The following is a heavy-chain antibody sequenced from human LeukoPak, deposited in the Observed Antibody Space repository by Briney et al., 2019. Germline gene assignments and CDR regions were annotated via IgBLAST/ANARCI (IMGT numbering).Heavy chain of an antibody. Sequence: ASVKVSCXASGYTFTSYGISWVRQAHGQGLEWMGWISAYNGNTNYAQKLQGRVTMTTDTSTSTAYMELRSLRSDDTAVYYCARNRVGVTYGYWGQGTLVTVSS. CDR1: GYTFTSYG. J-gene: IGHJ4*02. V-gene: IGHV1-18*01. CDR3: ARNRVGVTYGY. CDR2: ISAYNGNT. D-gene: IGHD1-26*01.